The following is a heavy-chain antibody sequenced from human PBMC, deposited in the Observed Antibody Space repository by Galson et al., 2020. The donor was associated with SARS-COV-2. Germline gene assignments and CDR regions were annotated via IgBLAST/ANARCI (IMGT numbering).Heavy chain of an antibody. Sequence: GGSLRLSCAASGFTFSSYGMHWVRQAPGKGLEWVAVIWYDGSNKYYADSVKGRFTISRDNSKNTLYLKMNSLRAEDTAVYYCARDGPHTAAGPNYWYFDLWGRGTLVTVSS. CDR2: IWYDGSNK. CDR1: GFTFSSYG. V-gene: IGHV3-33*01. D-gene: IGHD6-13*01. J-gene: IGHJ2*01. CDR3: ARDGPHTAAGPNYWYFDL.